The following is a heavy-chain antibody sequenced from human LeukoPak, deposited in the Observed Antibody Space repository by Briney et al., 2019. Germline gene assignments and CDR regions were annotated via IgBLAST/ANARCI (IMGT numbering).Heavy chain of an antibody. Sequence: GGSLRLSCAASGFTFSSYEMNWVRQAPGKGLEWVSVIYSGGSTYYADSVKGRFTISRDNSKNTLYLQMNSLRAEDTAVYYCARDRTGGFDYWGQGTLVTVSS. CDR3: ARDRTGGFDY. J-gene: IGHJ4*02. V-gene: IGHV3-66*02. CDR1: GFTFSSYE. D-gene: IGHD3-16*01. CDR2: IYSGGST.